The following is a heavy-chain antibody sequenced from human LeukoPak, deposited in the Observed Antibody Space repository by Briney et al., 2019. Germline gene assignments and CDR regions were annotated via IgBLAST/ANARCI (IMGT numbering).Heavy chain of an antibody. J-gene: IGHJ3*02. CDR1: GYTFTSYG. Sequence: ASVKVSCKASGYTFTSYGISWVRQAPGQGPEWMGWISAYNGNTNYAQKLQGRVTMTTDTSTSTAYMELRSLRSDDTAVYYCARDTIVVVVAATRDAFDIWGQGTMVTVSS. D-gene: IGHD2-15*01. V-gene: IGHV1-18*01. CDR3: ARDTIVVVVAATRDAFDI. CDR2: ISAYNGNT.